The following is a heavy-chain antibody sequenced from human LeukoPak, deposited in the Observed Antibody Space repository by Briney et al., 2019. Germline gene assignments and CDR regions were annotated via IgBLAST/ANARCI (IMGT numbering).Heavy chain of an antibody. CDR1: GDSISNYY. Sequence: SETLSLTCSVSGDSISNYYWSWIRQPAGKGLEWIGRIYTSGSTNYNPSLKSRVTMSVDTSKNQFSLRLNSVTAADTAVYYCARGLWFGDENPPYFDYWGQGILVTVSS. J-gene: IGHJ4*02. V-gene: IGHV4-4*07. CDR2: IYTSGST. D-gene: IGHD3-10*01. CDR3: ARGLWFGDENPPYFDY.